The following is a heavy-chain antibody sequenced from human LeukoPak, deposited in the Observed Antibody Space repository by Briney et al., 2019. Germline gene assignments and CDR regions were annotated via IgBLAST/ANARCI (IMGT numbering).Heavy chain of an antibody. D-gene: IGHD1-26*01. CDR1: GYTFTSYD. V-gene: IGHV1-8*01. CDR3: ARDPVGRWSPDLDY. Sequence: GASVKVSCKASGYTFTSYDINWVRQATGQGLEWMGWMNPHSDNTAYAQKFQGRVTMTKNTSISTAYMELSSLRSDDTAVYYCARDPVGRWSPDLDYWGQGTLVTVSS. J-gene: IGHJ4*02. CDR2: MNPHSDNT.